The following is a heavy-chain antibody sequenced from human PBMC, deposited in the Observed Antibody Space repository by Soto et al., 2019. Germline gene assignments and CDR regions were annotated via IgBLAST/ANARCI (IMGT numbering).Heavy chain of an antibody. CDR1: GSSISSYY. CDR2: INYSGST. CDR3: ARSSRWRVGKDVFVI. Sequence: QVQLQESGPGRVKPSETLSLTGTVCGSSISSYYWSWMRQPPATGLEWIGYINYSGSTNYNPSLKRRGTISVDTPKKPVSLKLRLVTAAGTAVYSCARSSRWRVGKDVFVIWGHETIVTVS. J-gene: IGHJ3*02. V-gene: IGHV4-59*01. D-gene: IGHD1-26*01.